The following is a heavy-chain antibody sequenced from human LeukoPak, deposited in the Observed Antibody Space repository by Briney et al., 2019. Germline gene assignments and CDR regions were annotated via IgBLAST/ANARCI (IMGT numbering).Heavy chain of an antibody. CDR3: ATMYSSSWYSDDY. CDR2: IYYSGST. V-gene: IGHV4-61*01. CDR1: GGSVSSGSYY. J-gene: IGHJ4*02. Sequence: PSETLSLTCTVSGGSVSSGSYYWSWIRQPPGKGLEWIGYIYYSGSTNYNPSLKSRVTISVDTSKNQFSLKLSSVTAADTAVYYCATMYSSSWYSDDYWGQGTPVTVSS. D-gene: IGHD6-13*01.